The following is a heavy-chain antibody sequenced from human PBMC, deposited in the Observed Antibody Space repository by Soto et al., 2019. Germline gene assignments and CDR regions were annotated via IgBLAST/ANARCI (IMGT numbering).Heavy chain of an antibody. CDR2: ISYDGSNK. CDR1: GFTFSSYG. J-gene: IGHJ5*02. V-gene: IGHV3-30*03. CDR3: ATPLVVAATGNWFDP. Sequence: QVQLVESGGGVVQPGRSLRLSCAASGFTFSSYGMHWVRQAPGKGPEWVAVISYDGSNKYYADSVKGRFTISRDNSKNELYLQMNSLRAEDTTEYYCATPLVVAATGNWFDPWGQGTLVSVSS. D-gene: IGHD2-15*01.